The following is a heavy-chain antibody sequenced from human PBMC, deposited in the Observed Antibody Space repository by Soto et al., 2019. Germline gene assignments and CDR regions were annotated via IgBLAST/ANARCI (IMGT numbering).Heavy chain of an antibody. CDR1: GFTFSNYW. CDR2: IKQDGSEE. V-gene: IGHV3-7*01. D-gene: IGHD6-19*01. Sequence: EVQLVESGGGLVQPGGSLRLSCAASGFTFSNYWMSWVRQAPGKGLEWVANIKQDGSEEYYVDSVKGRFTISRDNAKNSLYLQGNSRKAEDTAVYYCVRSLGWRDAFDIWGQGTMVTVSS. CDR3: VRSLGWRDAFDI. J-gene: IGHJ3*02.